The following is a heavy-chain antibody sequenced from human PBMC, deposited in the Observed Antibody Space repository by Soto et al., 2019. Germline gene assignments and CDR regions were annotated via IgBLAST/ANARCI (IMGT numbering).Heavy chain of an antibody. V-gene: IGHV3-23*01. J-gene: IGHJ4*02. CDR1: GFPFSSYV. Sequence: PXGSLRLNCAASGFPFSSYVMSWVGQAPGKGLEWVSGISGGGSNTFYADSVKGRFTISRDNSKNTLLLQMNSLGAEDTAVYYCAKDSNKYSTSLRGRYFDYWGQGIGVIVS. CDR3: AKDSNKYSTSLRGRYFDY. D-gene: IGHD4-4*01. CDR2: ISGGGSNT.